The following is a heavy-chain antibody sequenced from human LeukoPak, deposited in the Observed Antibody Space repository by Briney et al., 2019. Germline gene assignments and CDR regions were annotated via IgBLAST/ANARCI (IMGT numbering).Heavy chain of an antibody. D-gene: IGHD6-19*01. CDR3: ARVYSSGWPAGSWFDP. V-gene: IGHV1-18*01. Sequence: ASVTVSCKASGYTFTIYGISWVRQAPGQGLEWMGWISAYNGNTNYAQKLQGRVTMTTDTSTSTAYMELRSLRSDDTAVYYCARVYSSGWPAGSWFDPWGQGTLVTVSS. CDR1: GYTFTIYG. CDR2: ISAYNGNT. J-gene: IGHJ5*02.